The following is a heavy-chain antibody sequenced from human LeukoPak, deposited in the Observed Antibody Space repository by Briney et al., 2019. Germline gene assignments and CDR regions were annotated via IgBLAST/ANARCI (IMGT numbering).Heavy chain of an antibody. D-gene: IGHD3-9*01. CDR2: VYHRGST. V-gene: IGHV4-34*01. Sequence: SETLSLTCGVSGGSFSDYFWTWIRQIPGKGLEWIGEVYHRGSTKYNPSLRSRVTISADPSNNHFSLRLSSMTAADTAVYFCARVGNDGPVTRYSGWSNRGVAKYSSYMDVWGKGSPVAVSS. CDR3: ARVGNDGPVTRYSGWSNRGVAKYSSYMDV. CDR1: GGSFSDYF. J-gene: IGHJ6*03.